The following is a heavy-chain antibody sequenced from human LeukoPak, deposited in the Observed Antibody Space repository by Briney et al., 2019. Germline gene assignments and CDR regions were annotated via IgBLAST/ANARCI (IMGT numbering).Heavy chain of an antibody. Sequence: PSETLSLTCTVSGGSISSYYWSWIRQPPGKGLEWIGYIYYSGSTNYNPSLKSRVTISVDTSKNQFSLKLSSVTAADTAVYYCARSEKILTGYYDPAQFDYWGQGTLVTVSS. CDR2: IYYSGST. CDR1: GGSISSYY. D-gene: IGHD3-9*01. J-gene: IGHJ4*02. CDR3: ARSEKILTGYYDPAQFDY. V-gene: IGHV4-59*08.